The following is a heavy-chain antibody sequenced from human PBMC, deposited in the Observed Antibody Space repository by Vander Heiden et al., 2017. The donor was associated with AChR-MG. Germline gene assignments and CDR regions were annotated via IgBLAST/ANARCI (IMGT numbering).Heavy chain of an antibody. D-gene: IGHD6-6*01. CDR3: ARERRKQAARYYYYGMDV. V-gene: IGHV1-8*01. J-gene: IGHJ6*02. CDR2: MNPNSGNT. CDR1: GYTFTSYD. Sequence: QVQLVQSGAEVRKPGASVKVSSEASGYTFTSYDINLVRQATGQGLEWMGWMNPNSGNTGYAQKFQGRVTMTRNTSISTAYMELSSLRSEDTAVYYCARERRKQAARYYYYGMDVWGQGTTVTVSS.